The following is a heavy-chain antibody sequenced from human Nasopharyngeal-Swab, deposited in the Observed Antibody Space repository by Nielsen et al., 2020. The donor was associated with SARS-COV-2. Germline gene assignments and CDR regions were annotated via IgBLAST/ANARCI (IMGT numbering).Heavy chain of an antibody. CDR1: GYSVTSYD. Sequence: SVDVSCKASGYSVTSYDINWVRQATAQGLEWMGWMNPNSGNTGYAQKFHGRVTMTRNTSISTAYMELSSLRSEDTAVYYCARLSNYDFWSGYYAYMDVWGKGTTVTVSS. CDR2: MNPNSGNT. CDR3: ARLSNYDFWSGYYAYMDV. J-gene: IGHJ6*03. D-gene: IGHD3-3*01. V-gene: IGHV1-8*01.